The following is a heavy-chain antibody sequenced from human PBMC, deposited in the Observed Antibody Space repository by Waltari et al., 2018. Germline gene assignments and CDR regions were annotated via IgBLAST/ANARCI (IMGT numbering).Heavy chain of an antibody. V-gene: IGHV1-2*02. D-gene: IGHD6-13*01. CDR1: GYTFTDYY. J-gene: IGHJ5*02. CDR3: MRQAGGSSYRIDH. CDR2: INPNSGGT. Sequence: QVQLVQSGAEVEKPGASVKVSCKASGYTFTDYYIHWVRQAPGPGLEWMGWINPNSGGTNYAQNFHGRVTMTRDTSISAAYMELRGLRSDDTAVYYCMRQAGGSSYRIDHWGQGTLVTVSS.